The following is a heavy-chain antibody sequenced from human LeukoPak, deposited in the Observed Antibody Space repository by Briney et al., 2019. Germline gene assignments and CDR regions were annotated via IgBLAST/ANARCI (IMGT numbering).Heavy chain of an antibody. D-gene: IGHD6-13*01. Sequence: GGSLRLSCAASGFTFSSYEMNWVRQATGKRLEWVSYISSCGSTIYYADSVKGQFTISRDNANNSLYLQMNSLRAEDTAVYYCARAREEAAASGFDYWGQGTLVTVSS. CDR1: GFTFSSYE. CDR3: ARAREEAAASGFDY. V-gene: IGHV3-48*03. CDR2: ISSCGSTI. J-gene: IGHJ4*02.